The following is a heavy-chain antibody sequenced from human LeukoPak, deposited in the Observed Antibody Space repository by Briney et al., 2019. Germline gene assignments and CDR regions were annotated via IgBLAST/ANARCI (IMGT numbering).Heavy chain of an antibody. D-gene: IGHD1-1*01. V-gene: IGHV1-2*02. Sequence: ASVRVSCKASGYTFTGSYMHWVRQAPGQGFEWIGWISPASGATKYAQNFQGRVTLTTDTSITTAYMELSSLTSDDTASYYCLNEHGGWGQGTPVTVPS. CDR3: LNEHGG. J-gene: IGHJ4*02. CDR2: ISPASGAT. CDR1: GYTFTGSY.